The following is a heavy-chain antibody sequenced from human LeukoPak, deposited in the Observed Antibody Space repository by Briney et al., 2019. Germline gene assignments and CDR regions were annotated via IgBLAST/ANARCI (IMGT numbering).Heavy chain of an antibody. CDR1: GYTFTSYG. V-gene: IGHV1-18*04. D-gene: IGHD3-10*01. CDR3: ARVLLWFGGPHGADY. Sequence: ASVKVSCKASGYTFTSYGISWVRQAPGQGLEWMGWISAYNGNTNYAQKLQGRVTMTTDTSTSTAYMELRSLRSDDTAVYYCARVLLWFGGPHGADYWGQGTLVTVSS. J-gene: IGHJ4*02. CDR2: ISAYNGNT.